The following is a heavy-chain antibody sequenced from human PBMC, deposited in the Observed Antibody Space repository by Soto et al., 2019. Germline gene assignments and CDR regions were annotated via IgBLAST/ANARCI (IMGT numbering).Heavy chain of an antibody. Sequence: QVQLVQSGAEVKKPGSSVKVSCKASGGTFSSYAIRWVRQAPGQGLEWMGGIIPIFGTANYAQKFQGRVTITADESTRRAYMERISLRSEDTAVYYCARDFGGYGGEPSGDYWGQGTLVTVSS. CDR1: GGTFSSYA. V-gene: IGHV1-69*01. CDR3: ARDFGGYGGEPSGDY. J-gene: IGHJ4*02. CDR2: IIPIFGTA. D-gene: IGHD3-10*01.